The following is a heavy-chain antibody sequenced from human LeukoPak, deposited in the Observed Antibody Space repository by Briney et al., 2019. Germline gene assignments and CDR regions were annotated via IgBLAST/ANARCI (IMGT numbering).Heavy chain of an antibody. V-gene: IGHV3-30*18. J-gene: IGHJ4*02. D-gene: IGHD1-26*01. CDR3: AKKISGSYSECPDY. CDR1: GFTFSSYG. Sequence: GGSLRLSCAASGFTFSSYGMHWVRQAPGKGLEWVAVTSSDGSNKHYADSVKGRFTISRDNSKNTLYLQMNSLRVEDTAVYYCAKKISGSYSECPDYWGQGTLVTVSS. CDR2: TSSDGSNK.